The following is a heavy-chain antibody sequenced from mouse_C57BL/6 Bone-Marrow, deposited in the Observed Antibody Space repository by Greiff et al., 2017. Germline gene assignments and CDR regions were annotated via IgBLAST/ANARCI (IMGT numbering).Heavy chain of an antibody. Sequence: QVQLQQPGAELVRPGSSVKLSCKASGYTFTSYWMDWVKQRPGQGLEWIGNIYPSDSETHYNQKFKDKATLTVDKSSSTAYMQLSSLTSEDSAVYYWARGGEDDYWGQGTTLTVSS. V-gene: IGHV1-61*01. CDR3: ARGGEDDY. J-gene: IGHJ2*01. CDR1: GYTFTSYW. CDR2: IYPSDSET.